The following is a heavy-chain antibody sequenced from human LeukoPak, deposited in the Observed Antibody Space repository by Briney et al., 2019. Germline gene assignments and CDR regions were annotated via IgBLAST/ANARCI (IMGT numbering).Heavy chain of an antibody. CDR3: VRAALWFGEGPAFDS. J-gene: IGHJ4*01. V-gene: IGHV3-53*01. D-gene: IGHD3-10*01. Sequence: PGVSLRLSCAASGFTFSSYSMTWVRQARGKGLKWVPIIYGGGTTDYGDSVEGRFTISRDKSKNPLYLQNDNFRGGGTGIYFLVRAALWFGEGPAFDSWGQETLGTASS. CDR2: IYGGGTT. CDR1: GFTFSSYS.